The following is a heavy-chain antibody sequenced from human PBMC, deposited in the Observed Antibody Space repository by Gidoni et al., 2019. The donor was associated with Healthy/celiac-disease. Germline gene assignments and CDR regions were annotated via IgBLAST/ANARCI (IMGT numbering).Heavy chain of an antibody. CDR2: IIPIFGTA. J-gene: IGHJ6*02. Sequence: QVQLVQSGAEVKKPGSSAKVSCKASGGSFSSYAISWVRQAPGQGLEWMGGIIPIFGTANYAQKFQGRVTITADESTSTAYMELSSLRSEDTAVYYCARSHSLYYDFWSGSASGMDVWGQGTTVTVSS. D-gene: IGHD3-3*01. CDR1: GGSFSSYA. CDR3: ARSHSLYYDFWSGSASGMDV. V-gene: IGHV1-69*01.